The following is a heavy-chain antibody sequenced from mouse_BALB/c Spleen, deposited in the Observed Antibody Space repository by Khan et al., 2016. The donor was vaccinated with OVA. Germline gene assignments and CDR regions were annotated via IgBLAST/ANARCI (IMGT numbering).Heavy chain of an antibody. V-gene: IGHV1-18*01. CDR3: TRTGDGSLDY. CDR1: GYTFTDYN. CDR2: IIPNNGDT. J-gene: IGHJ2*01. D-gene: IGHD1-1*01. Sequence: VRLQQSGPELVKPSPSVKIPCTASGYTFTDYNMDWVKQSHGKSLEWIGDIIPNNGDTFYNQKFKGKATLTVDKSSSTAFMELSTLTSEDTAIYYCTRTGDGSLDYWGQGTTLTVSS.